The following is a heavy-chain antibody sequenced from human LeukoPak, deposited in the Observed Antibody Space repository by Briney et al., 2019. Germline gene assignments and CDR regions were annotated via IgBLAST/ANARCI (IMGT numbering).Heavy chain of an antibody. CDR2: ISGSGGST. CDR3: ATVGDSRHPQFDY. J-gene: IGHJ4*02. V-gene: IGHV3-23*01. CDR1: GFTFSSYA. Sequence: PGGSLRLSCAASGFTFSSYAMSWVRQAPGKGLEWVSAISGSGGSTYYADSVKGRFTISRDNSKNTLYLQMNSLRPEDTALYYCATVGDSRHPQFDYWGQGTLVTVSS. D-gene: IGHD6-13*01.